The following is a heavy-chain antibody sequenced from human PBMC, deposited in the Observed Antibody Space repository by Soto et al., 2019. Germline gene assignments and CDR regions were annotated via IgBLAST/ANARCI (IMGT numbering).Heavy chain of an antibody. CDR1: GFIFSHAW. CDR3: AADLGPAYDSNNWFDP. CDR2: VKNNGGAT. Sequence: EVQLVESGGDLVKPGGSLRLSCAASGFIFSHAWFHWVRQPPGKGLELVGRVKNNGGATDYAASVKGRFTISRDDSKDTVYLQMSSLRTEDTGIYYCAADLGPAYDSNNWFDPWGQGTLVTVSS. J-gene: IGHJ5*02. V-gene: IGHV3-15*07. D-gene: IGHD2-21*01.